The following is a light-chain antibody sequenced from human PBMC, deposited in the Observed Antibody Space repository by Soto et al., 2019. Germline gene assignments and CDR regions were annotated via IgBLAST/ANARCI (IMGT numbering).Light chain of an antibody. CDR2: DVS. Sequence: QSALTQPRSVSGSPGQSVTISCTGTGSDVGGYNYVSWYQQHPGKAPKLVIYDVSKRPSGVPDRFSGSKSGNTASLTVSGLQAEDEADYSCCSYAGTYTQWVFGGGTKLTVL. CDR1: GSDVGGYNY. CDR3: CSYAGTYTQWV. V-gene: IGLV2-11*01. J-gene: IGLJ3*02.